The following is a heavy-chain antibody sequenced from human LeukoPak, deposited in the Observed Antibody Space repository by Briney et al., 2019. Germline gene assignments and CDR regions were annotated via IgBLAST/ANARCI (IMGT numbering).Heavy chain of an antibody. J-gene: IGHJ3*02. V-gene: IGHV3-23*01. D-gene: IGHD1-26*01. CDR3: ARDWPSEWEQLPDYDAVDI. CDR2: FSDSGGRT. CDR1: GLTFRSYV. Sequence: PGGSLRLSCEASGLTFRSYVMSWVRQAPGKGLEWVSGFSDSGGRTFYAEAVKGRFTISRDNSKNTLDLQMNSLRAEDTALYYCARDWPSEWEQLPDYDAVDIWGQGTMVTVSS.